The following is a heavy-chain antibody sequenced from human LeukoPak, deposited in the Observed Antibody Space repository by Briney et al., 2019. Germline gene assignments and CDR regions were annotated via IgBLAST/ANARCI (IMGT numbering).Heavy chain of an antibody. CDR3: ARHAYYDSSGYYQPYYYYYYMDV. CDR2: IYPGDSDT. V-gene: IGHV5-51*01. D-gene: IGHD3-22*01. J-gene: IGHJ6*03. CDR1: GYSFTSYW. Sequence: GESLKISCKGSGYSFTSYWIGWVRQMPGKGLEWMGIIYPGDSDTRYSPSFQGQVTISADKSISTAYLQWSSLKASDTAMYYCARHAYYDSSGYYQPYYYYYYMDVWGKGTTVTVSS.